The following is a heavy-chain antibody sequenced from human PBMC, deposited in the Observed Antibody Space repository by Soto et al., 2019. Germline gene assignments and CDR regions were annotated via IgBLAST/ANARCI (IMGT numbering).Heavy chain of an antibody. V-gene: IGHV1-46*01. CDR2: INPSGGST. D-gene: IGHD4-17*01. J-gene: IGHJ6*02. CDR3: ARGRDYGSNRPLYYYYGMDV. CDR1: GYTFTSYY. Sequence: QVQLVQSGAEVKKPGASVKVSCKASGYTFTSYYMHWVRQAPGQGLEWMGIINPSGGSTSYAQKFQCRVIMTTDRSTSIVYMEQGSLRSEDTAVYYCARGRDYGSNRPLYYYYGMDVWGQGTTVTVSS.